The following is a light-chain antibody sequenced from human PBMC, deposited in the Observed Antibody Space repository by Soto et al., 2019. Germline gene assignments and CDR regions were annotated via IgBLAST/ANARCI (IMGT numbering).Light chain of an antibody. J-gene: IGKJ2*01. V-gene: IGKV1-39*01. CDR3: QQGHGVPLT. Sequence: DVRMTQSPSSLSASVGDTITITCRASRTINTNLNWFQQKPGEPPRLLTYGASTLDDGVPSRFSGSGSGADFTLTISGLQPEDFATYYCQQGHGVPLTFGQGTKLEI. CDR1: RTINTN. CDR2: GAS.